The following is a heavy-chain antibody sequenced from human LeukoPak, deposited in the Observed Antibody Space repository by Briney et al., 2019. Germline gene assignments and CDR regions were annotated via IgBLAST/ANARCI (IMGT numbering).Heavy chain of an antibody. CDR3: AKDRSPGDTWERRTFDY. CDR1: GITLSNYG. Sequence: GGSLRLSCAVSGITLSNYGMNWVRQAPGKGLEWVAGMTDSGGSTKYADSVKGRFTISRDNSRNTLYLHMNSLRVEDTAVYFCAKDRSPGDTWERRTFDYWGLGSLVTVSS. D-gene: IGHD1-1*01. V-gene: IGHV3-23*01. CDR2: MTDSGGST. J-gene: IGHJ4*02.